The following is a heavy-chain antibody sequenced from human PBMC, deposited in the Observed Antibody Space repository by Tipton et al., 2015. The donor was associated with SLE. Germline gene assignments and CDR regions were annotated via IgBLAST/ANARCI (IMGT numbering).Heavy chain of an antibody. CDR1: GGSISGYY. D-gene: IGHD2-15*01. CDR2: IHYRGST. J-gene: IGHJ2*01. CDR3: ARDRYCGAGSCFDCYFDL. V-gene: IGHV4-59*01. Sequence: GSLRLSCTVSGGSISGYYWSWVRQPPGQGLEWIGYIHYRGSTNYNPSLKSRVTISLDTSENQFSLKLSSVTAADTAVYYCARDRYCGAGSCFDCYFDLWGRGTLVTVSS.